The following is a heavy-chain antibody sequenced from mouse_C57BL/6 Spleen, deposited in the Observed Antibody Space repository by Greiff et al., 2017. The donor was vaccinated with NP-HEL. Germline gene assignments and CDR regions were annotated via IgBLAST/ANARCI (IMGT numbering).Heavy chain of an antibody. CDR3: TRESDYYGSSDY. J-gene: IGHJ2*01. CDR1: GYAFSSSW. CDR2: IYPGDGDT. V-gene: IGHV1-82*01. D-gene: IGHD1-1*01. Sequence: QVQLQQSGPELVKPGASVKISCKASGYAFSSSWMNWVKQRPGKGLEWIGRIYPGDGDTNYNGKFKGKATLTEDKSYSTAYMQLSSLTSEDAAVYCCTRESDYYGSSDYWGQGTTLTVSS.